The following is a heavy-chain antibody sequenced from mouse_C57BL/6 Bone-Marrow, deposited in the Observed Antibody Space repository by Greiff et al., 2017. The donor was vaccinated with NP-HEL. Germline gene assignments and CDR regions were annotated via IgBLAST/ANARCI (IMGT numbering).Heavy chain of an antibody. J-gene: IGHJ3*01. D-gene: IGHD2-3*01. CDR2: INPNYGTT. V-gene: IGHV1-39*01. CDR3: AKEDGYYAAWFAY. Sequence: VQLKESGPELVKPGASVKISCKASGYSFTDYNMNWVKQSNGKSLEWIGAINPNYGTTSYNQKFKGKATLTVDQSSSTAYMQLNSLTSEDSAVYYCAKEDGYYAAWFAYWGQGTLVTVSA. CDR1: GYSFTDYN.